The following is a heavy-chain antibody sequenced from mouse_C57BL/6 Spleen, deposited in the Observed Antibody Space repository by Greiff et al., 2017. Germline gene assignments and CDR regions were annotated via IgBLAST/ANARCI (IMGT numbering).Heavy chain of an antibody. V-gene: IGHV1-74*01. J-gene: IGHJ1*03. CDR1: GYTFTSYW. CDR3: AIDYYYYSRGYFDV. D-gene: IGHD2-4*01. Sequence: QVQLQQPGAELVKPGASVKVSCKASGYTFTSYWMHWVRQRPGQGLEWIGRIDPSDSDTNYNQKFKGKATLTVDKSSSTAYMQLSSLTSEDSAVXYCAIDYYYYSRGYFDVWGTGTTVTVSS. CDR2: IDPSDSDT.